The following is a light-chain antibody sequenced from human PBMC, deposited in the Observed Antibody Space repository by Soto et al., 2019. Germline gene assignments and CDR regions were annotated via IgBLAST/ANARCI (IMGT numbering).Light chain of an antibody. J-gene: IGKJ3*01. Sequence: GGRVTITCRASQSIRNYLSWYQQKPGKAPKLLIYATSTLQSEVPSRFSGSGSGTDFTLTITNLQPEDFATYYCQQGYNTLFTFGDGTKVDIK. V-gene: IGKV1-39*01. CDR2: ATS. CDR1: QSIRNY. CDR3: QQGYNTLFT.